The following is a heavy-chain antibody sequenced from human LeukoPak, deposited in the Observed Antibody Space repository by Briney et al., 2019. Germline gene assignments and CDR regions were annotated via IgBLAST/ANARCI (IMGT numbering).Heavy chain of an antibody. CDR1: GCSISSGYY. D-gene: IGHD3-22*01. CDR2: IYHSGST. Sequence: TSETLSLTCAVSGCSISSGYYWGWIRQPPGKGLEWIGSIYHSGSTYYNPSLKSRVTISVDTSKNQFSLKLSSVTAADTAVYYCASPTYYYDSSGLDWYFDLWGRGTLVTVSS. CDR3: ASPTYYYDSSGLDWYFDL. J-gene: IGHJ2*01. V-gene: IGHV4-38-2*01.